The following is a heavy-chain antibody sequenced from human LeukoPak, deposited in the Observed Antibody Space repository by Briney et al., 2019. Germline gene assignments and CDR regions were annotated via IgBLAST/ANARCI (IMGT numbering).Heavy chain of an antibody. V-gene: IGHV3-72*01. CDR2: TRNKPNGYTT. CDR1: GFSITDHY. CDR3: VRVRHGDYFDY. D-gene: IGHD4-17*01. Sequence: PGGSLRLSCAASGFSITDHYMDWVRQAPGKGLEWVGRTRNKPNGYTTDYGTSVKGRFIVSRDYSENSLYLQMNGLRTEDTAVYYCVRVRHGDYFDYWGQGTLVTVSS. J-gene: IGHJ4*02.